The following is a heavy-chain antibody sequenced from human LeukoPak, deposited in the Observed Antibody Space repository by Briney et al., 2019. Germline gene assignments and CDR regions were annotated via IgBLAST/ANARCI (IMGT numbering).Heavy chain of an antibody. D-gene: IGHD4-11*01. J-gene: IGHJ5*02. CDR3: ARHTFDSTSYYTGCDT. CDR1: GFTFSDFW. Sequence: GSLRLSCAGSGFTFSDFWMTWVRQTPGKGLEWVANIKQDGSEKYYVDSVMGRFTISRDNAKNSLYLQMNSLRAEDTAVYYCARHTFDSTSYYTGCDTWGQGTLVTVSS. CDR2: IKQDGSEK. V-gene: IGHV3-7*01.